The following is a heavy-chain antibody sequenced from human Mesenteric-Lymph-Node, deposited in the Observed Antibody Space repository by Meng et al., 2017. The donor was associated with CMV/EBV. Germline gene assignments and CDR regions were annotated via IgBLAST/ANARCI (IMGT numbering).Heavy chain of an antibody. CDR3: ERERYGFEYYGMDV. CDR1: GYRFTSYW. D-gene: IGHD3-10*01. J-gene: IGHJ6*02. Sequence: GGSLRLSCKGSGYRFTSYWIGWVRQMPGKGLEWMGIIYPSDSDTRYSPSFQGQVTISADKSITTAYLQWTSLKASDTAMYYCERERYGFEYYGMDVWGQGTAVTVSS. CDR2: IYPSDSDT. V-gene: IGHV5-51*01.